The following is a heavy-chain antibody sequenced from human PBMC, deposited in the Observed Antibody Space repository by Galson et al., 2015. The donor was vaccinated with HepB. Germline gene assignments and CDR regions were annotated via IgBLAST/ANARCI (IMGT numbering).Heavy chain of an antibody. J-gene: IGHJ6*03. CDR2: IISTSSTT. D-gene: IGHD3-16*01. V-gene: IGHV3-48*01. CDR1: GFTFSSNS. Sequence: SLRLSCAASGFTFSSNSMSWVRQAPGKGLEWISNIISTSSTTYYADPVKGRFTISRDDAKNSLYLQMNSLRAEDTAVYFCAREGGGYMDVWGKGTTVTVSS. CDR3: AREGGGYMDV.